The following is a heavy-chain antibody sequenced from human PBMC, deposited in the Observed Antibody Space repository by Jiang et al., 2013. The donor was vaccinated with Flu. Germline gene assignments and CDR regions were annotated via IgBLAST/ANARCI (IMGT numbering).Heavy chain of an antibody. D-gene: IGHD3-22*01. J-gene: IGHJ4*02. CDR2: MNPNSGNT. CDR1: GYTFSSYD. V-gene: IGHV1-8*01. Sequence: GAEVKKPGASVKVSCKASGYTFSSYDINWVRQATGQGLEWMGWMNPNSGNTGYAQKFQGRVTMTRNTSISTAYMELSSLRSEDTAVYYCATNLRIYYYDSSGYYFDYWGQGTLVTVSS. CDR3: ATNLRIYYYDSSGYYFDY.